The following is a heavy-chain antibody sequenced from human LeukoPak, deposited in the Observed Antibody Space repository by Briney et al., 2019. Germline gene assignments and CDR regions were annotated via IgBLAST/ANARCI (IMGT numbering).Heavy chain of an antibody. V-gene: IGHV1-69*01. CDR2: IIPIFGTA. Sequence: ASVKVSCKASGGTFSSYAISWVRQAPGQGLEWMGGIIPIFGTANYAQKFQGRVTITADESTSTAYMELSSLRSEDTAVYYCARDVFRCGSRCRFDPWGQGTLVTVSS. CDR1: GGTFSSYA. CDR3: ARDVFRCGSRCRFDP. J-gene: IGHJ5*02. D-gene: IGHD2-15*01.